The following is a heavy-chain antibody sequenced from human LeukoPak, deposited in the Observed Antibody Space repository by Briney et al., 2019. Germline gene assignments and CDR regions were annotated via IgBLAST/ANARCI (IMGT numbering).Heavy chain of an antibody. J-gene: IGHJ2*01. D-gene: IGHD3-10*01. V-gene: IGHV4-39*01. CDR3: ARHGSGSYSAWYFDL. CDR2: IYYSGST. Sequence: SETLSLTCTVSGGSISSSSYYWGWIRQPPGKGLEWIGSIYYSGSTNYNPSLKSRVTISVDTSKNQFSLKLSSVTAADTAVYYCARHGSGSYSAWYFDLWGRGTLVTVSS. CDR1: GGSISSSSYY.